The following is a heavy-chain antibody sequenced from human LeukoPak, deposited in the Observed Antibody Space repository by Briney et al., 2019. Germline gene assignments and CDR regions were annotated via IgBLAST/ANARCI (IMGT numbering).Heavy chain of an antibody. CDR1: GFTFGYYA. CDR3: SRYSSSWDLDY. J-gene: IGHJ4*02. Sequence: PGGSLRLSCTASGFTFGYYAMSWVRQGPGKGVEWVGFIRSKGDGGTTEYAASVKGRFSISRDDSKSIAYPQMNSLKSEDTAVYYCSRYSSSWDLDYWGQGTLVTVPS. D-gene: IGHD6-13*01. V-gene: IGHV3-49*04. CDR2: IRSKGDGGTT.